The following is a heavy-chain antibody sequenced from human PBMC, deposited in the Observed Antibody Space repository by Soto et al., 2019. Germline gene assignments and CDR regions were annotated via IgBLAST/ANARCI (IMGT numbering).Heavy chain of an antibody. J-gene: IGHJ4*02. CDR3: AKDNIYSRVFDY. Sequence: EVQLLESGGGLVQPGGSLRLSCAASGFTFSSYAMSWVRQAPGKGLEWVSAISGSGGSTYYADSVKGRFTISRDNSKNTQYLQMNRLRAEDTAVYYCAKDNIYSRVFDYLGQGTLVTVSS. CDR2: ISGSGGST. D-gene: IGHD6-13*01. V-gene: IGHV3-23*01. CDR1: GFTFSSYA.